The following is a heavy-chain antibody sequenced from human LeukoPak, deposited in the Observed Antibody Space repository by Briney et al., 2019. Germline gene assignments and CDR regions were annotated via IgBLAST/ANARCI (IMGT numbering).Heavy chain of an antibody. CDR1: GFTFSSYW. D-gene: IGHD2-21*02. CDR3: ARVCGGDCYSFGYYLDY. Sequence: GGSLRLSCAASGFTFSSYWMSWVRQAPGKGLEWVANIKQDGSEKYYVDSVKGRFTISRDNAKNSLYLQMNSLRAEDTAVYYCARVCGGDCYSFGYYLDYWGQGTLVTVSS. CDR2: IKQDGSEK. V-gene: IGHV3-7*01. J-gene: IGHJ4*02.